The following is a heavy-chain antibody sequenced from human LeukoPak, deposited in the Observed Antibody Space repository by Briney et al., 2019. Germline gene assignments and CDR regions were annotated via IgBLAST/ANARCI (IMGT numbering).Heavy chain of an antibody. J-gene: IGHJ4*02. CDR2: FHYSGST. Sequence: PSETLSLTCSVSGGSISSSSYYWGWIRQPPGKGLEWIGTFHYSGSTYYNPSLKSRVTISINMSKNQFSLKLISVTAADTAVYYCARLYRKTYKWNDQPDYWGQGTLVTVSS. D-gene: IGHD1-20*01. CDR1: GGSISSSSYY. CDR3: ARLYRKTYKWNDQPDY. V-gene: IGHV4-39*07.